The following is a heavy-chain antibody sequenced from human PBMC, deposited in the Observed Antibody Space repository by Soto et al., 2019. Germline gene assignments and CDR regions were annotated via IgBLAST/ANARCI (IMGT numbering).Heavy chain of an antibody. CDR3: ARMPDFDWLLTDYYYMDV. V-gene: IGHV4-59*08. D-gene: IGHD3-9*01. J-gene: IGHJ6*03. Sequence: PSETLSLTYTVSGGSISSYYWSWIRQPPGKGLEWIGYIYYSGSTNYNPSLKSRVTISVDTSKNQFSLKLSSVAAADTAVYYCARMPDFDWLLTDYYYMDVWGKGTTVTVSS. CDR2: IYYSGST. CDR1: GGSISSYY.